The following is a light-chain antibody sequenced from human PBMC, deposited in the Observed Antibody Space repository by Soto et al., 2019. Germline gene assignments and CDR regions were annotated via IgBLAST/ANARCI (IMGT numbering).Light chain of an antibody. V-gene: IGKV3-20*01. J-gene: IGKJ5*01. CDR2: GAS. CDR3: QQYGSSPRT. CDR1: QSGSSN. Sequence: EIVVTQSPGTLSGSPWERSRLSFRASQSGSSNLAWYQQKPGQAPRLLIYGASSRATGIPDRFSGSGSGTDFTLTISRLEPEDFAVYYCQQYGSSPRTFGQGTRLEI.